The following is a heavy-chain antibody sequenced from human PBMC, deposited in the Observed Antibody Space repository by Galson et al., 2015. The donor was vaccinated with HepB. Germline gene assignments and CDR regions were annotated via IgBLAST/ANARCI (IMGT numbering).Heavy chain of an antibody. CDR2: IKQDGTEK. CDR1: GFTFSSYW. J-gene: IGHJ2*01. V-gene: IGHV3-7*03. Sequence: SLRLSCAASGFTFSSYWMNWVRQAPGKRLEWVANIKQDGTEKYYVDSVKGRFTISRDNAKNLLYLQMNSLRAEDTAIYYCARDYDPAARPLSYFDLWGRGTLVTVSS. D-gene: IGHD3-3*01. CDR3: ARDYDPAARPLSYFDL.